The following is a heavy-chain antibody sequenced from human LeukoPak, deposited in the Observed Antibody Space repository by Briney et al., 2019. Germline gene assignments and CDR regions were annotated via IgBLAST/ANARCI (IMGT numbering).Heavy chain of an antibody. CDR2: IYYSGST. CDR3: ASIRGYSSSPRFDY. Sequence: SETLSLTCTVSGGSISSGGYYWSWIRQHPGKGLEWIGYIYYSGSTYYNPSLKSRVTISVDTSKNQFSLKLSSVTAADTAVYYCASIRGYSSSPRFDYWGQGTQVTVSS. V-gene: IGHV4-31*03. D-gene: IGHD6-6*01. J-gene: IGHJ4*02. CDR1: GGSISSGGYY.